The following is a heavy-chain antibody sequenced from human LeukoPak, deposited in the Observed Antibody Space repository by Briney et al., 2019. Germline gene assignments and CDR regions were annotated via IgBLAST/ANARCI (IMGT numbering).Heavy chain of an antibody. J-gene: IGHJ4*02. Sequence: PGGSLRLSCVASRFTFSKYAVSWVRQAPGKGLEWVSSISDSGGKTYYADSVKGRFTISRDNSKNTFYLQMNSLRADDTAVYYCAKTFGTIDPFEYWGQGTLVTVSS. D-gene: IGHD2-2*01. CDR1: RFTFSKYA. CDR3: AKTFGTIDPFEY. V-gene: IGHV3-23*01. CDR2: ISDSGGKT.